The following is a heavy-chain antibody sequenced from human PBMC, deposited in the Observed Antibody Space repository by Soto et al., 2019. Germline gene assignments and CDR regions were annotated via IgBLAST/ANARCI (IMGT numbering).Heavy chain of an antibody. D-gene: IGHD5-12*01. CDR3: AKDIIVATIRGEYYYYYGMDV. V-gene: IGHV3-23*01. CDR1: GFTFSSYA. Sequence: VGSLRLSCAASGFTFSSYAMSWVRQAPGNGLEWVSAISGSGGSTYYADSVKGRFTISRDNSKNTLYLQMNSLRAEDTAVYYCAKDIIVATIRGEYYYYYGMDVWGQGTTVTVSS. J-gene: IGHJ6*02. CDR2: ISGSGGST.